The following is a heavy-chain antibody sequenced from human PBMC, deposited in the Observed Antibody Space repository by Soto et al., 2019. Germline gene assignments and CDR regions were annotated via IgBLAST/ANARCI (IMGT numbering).Heavy chain of an antibody. D-gene: IGHD6-13*01. Sequence: EVQLLESGGGLVQPGGSLRLSCAASGFTFSSYAMSWVRQAPGKGLEWVSAISGSGGSTYYADSVKGRFTISRDNTKNTLYLQMNSLRAEDTAIYSCAKDTRAAAEPYYFDYWGQGTLVTVSS. V-gene: IGHV3-23*01. J-gene: IGHJ4*02. CDR3: AKDTRAAAEPYYFDY. CDR1: GFTFSSYA. CDR2: ISGSGGST.